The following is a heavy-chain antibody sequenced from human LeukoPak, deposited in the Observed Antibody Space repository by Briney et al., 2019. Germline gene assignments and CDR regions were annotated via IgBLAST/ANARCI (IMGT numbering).Heavy chain of an antibody. CDR1: GGSISSYY. Sequence: SETLSLTCTVSGGSISSYYWSWIRQPAGKGLEWIGRIYTSGSTNYNPSPKSRVTMSVDTSKNQLSLKLSSVTAADTAVYYCAANVGYCSGGSCYPVDYWGQGTLVTVSS. V-gene: IGHV4-4*07. CDR3: AANVGYCSGGSCYPVDY. D-gene: IGHD2-15*01. CDR2: IYTSGST. J-gene: IGHJ4*02.